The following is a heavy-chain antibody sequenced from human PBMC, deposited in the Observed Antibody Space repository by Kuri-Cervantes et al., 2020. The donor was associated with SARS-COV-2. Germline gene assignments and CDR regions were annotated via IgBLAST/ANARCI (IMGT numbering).Heavy chain of an antibody. Sequence: GESLKISCAASGFTFSSYSMNWVRQAPGKGLEWVSSISSSSSYIYYADSVKGRFTISRDNAKNSLYLQMNSLRAEDTAVYYCARDRPSNYYGSGNSLDAFDIWGQGTMVTVSS. J-gene: IGHJ3*02. D-gene: IGHD3-10*01. V-gene: IGHV3-21*01. CDR2: ISSSSSYI. CDR3: ARDRPSNYYGSGNSLDAFDI. CDR1: GFTFSSYS.